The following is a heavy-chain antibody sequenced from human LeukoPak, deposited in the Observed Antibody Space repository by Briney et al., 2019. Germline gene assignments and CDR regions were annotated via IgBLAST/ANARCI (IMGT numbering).Heavy chain of an antibody. J-gene: IGHJ4*02. D-gene: IGHD5-24*01. V-gene: IGHV3-23*01. CDR2: ISGGGDTT. Sequence: GGSLRLSCAASGFTFSSYAMTWVRQAPGKGLEWVSDISGGGDTTYYADSVKGRFTISRDNSKNTLYPQINSLRAEDTAVYFCAKTNYWRSLEVFFDYWGQGTLVTVSS. CDR1: GFTFSSYA. CDR3: AKTNYWRSLEVFFDY.